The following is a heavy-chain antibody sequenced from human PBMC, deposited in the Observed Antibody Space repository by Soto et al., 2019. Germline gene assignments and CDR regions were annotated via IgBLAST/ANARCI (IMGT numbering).Heavy chain of an antibody. J-gene: IGHJ4*02. CDR3: ARPTYYYDSSGPPAY. D-gene: IGHD3-22*01. CDR2: IYYSGST. V-gene: IGHV4-39*01. Sequence: SETLSLTCTVSGGSISSSSYYWGWIRQPPGKGLEWIGNIYYSGSTYYNPSLKSRVTISVDTSKKQFSLKLSSVTASDTAVYYCARPTYYYDSSGPPAYWGQGTLVTVSS. CDR1: GGSISSSSYY.